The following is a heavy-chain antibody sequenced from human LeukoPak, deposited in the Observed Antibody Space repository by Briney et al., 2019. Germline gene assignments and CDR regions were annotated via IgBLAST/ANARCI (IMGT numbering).Heavy chain of an antibody. V-gene: IGHV3-48*01. D-gene: IGHD6-13*01. J-gene: IGHJ4*02. CDR1: GFTFNGYN. CDR2: ITSSSSSN. CDR3: AKDYAAAAGIHPIDFDY. Sequence: GGSLRLSCAASGFTFNGYNMNWVRQAPGKGLEWISYITSSSSSNSYADSVKGRFTISRDNSKNTLYLQMNSLRAEDTAVYYCAKDYAAAAGIHPIDFDYWGQGTLLTVSS.